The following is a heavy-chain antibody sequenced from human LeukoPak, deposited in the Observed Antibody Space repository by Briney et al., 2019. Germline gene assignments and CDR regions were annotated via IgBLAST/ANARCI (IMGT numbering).Heavy chain of an antibody. D-gene: IGHD6-13*01. J-gene: IGHJ4*02. CDR2: ISSSSSYI. CDR1: GFTFSSYS. V-gene: IGHV3-21*01. Sequence: GGSLRLSCAASGFTFSSYSMNWVRQAPGKGLEWVSSISSSSSYIYYADSVKGRFTISRDNAKNSLYLQMNSLRAEDTAVYYCARGDSSSWYYFDYWGQGTLVTVSS. CDR3: ARGDSSSWYYFDY.